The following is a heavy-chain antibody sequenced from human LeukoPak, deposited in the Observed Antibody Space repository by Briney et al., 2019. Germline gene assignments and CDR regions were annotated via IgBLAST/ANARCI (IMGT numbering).Heavy chain of an antibody. D-gene: IGHD2-8*01. J-gene: IGHJ4*02. CDR3: AGNGLSDY. CDR1: GFTFSSYA. Sequence: GGSLRLPCAASGFTFSSYAMSWVRQAAGKGLEWVSAISGSGGSTYYADSVKGRFTISSDNSKNTLYLQMNSLRAEDTALYYCAGNGLSDYWGQGTLVTVSS. CDR2: ISGSGGST. V-gene: IGHV3-23*01.